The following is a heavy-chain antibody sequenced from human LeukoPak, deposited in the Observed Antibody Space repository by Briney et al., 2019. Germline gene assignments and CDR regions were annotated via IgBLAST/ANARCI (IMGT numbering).Heavy chain of an antibody. D-gene: IGHD4-17*01. Sequence: SETLSLTCVVSGDSFSSHYWTWIRQSPGKGLEWIGYISYIGSTNYDPSLKSRVTISIDTSKNQFSLKLRSVTAADTAVYYCARDLVTVTKGFDIWGQGTMVSVSA. J-gene: IGHJ3*02. CDR3: ARDLVTVTKGFDI. V-gene: IGHV4-59*11. CDR2: ISYIGST. CDR1: GDSFSSHY.